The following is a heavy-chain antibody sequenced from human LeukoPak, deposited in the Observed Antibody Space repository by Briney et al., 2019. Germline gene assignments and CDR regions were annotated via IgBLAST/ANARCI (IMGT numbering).Heavy chain of an antibody. J-gene: IGHJ4*02. CDR2: ISSGGGTT. V-gene: IGHV3-23*01. Sequence: GGSLRLSCAASGFTFSSYAMDWVRQAPGKGLEWVSAISSGGGTTYCADSVKGRFTVSRDNSKNTLYLQMNSLKTEDTAVYYCTTDGVTIFGVVITDYWGQGTLVTVSS. CDR1: GFTFSSYA. D-gene: IGHD3-3*01. CDR3: TTDGVTIFGVVITDY.